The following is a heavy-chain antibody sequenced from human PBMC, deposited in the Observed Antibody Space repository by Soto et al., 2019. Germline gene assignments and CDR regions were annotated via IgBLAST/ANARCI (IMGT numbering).Heavy chain of an antibody. J-gene: IGHJ4*02. CDR2: ISAYNGNT. Sequence: ASVKVSCKASGYTFTSYGISWVRQAPGQGLAWMGWISAYNGNTNYAQKLQGRVTMTTDTSTSTAYMELRSLRSDDTAVYYCARDSYYDSSGYSIFDYWGQGTLVTVSS. CDR1: GYTFTSYG. V-gene: IGHV1-18*01. D-gene: IGHD3-22*01. CDR3: ARDSYYDSSGYSIFDY.